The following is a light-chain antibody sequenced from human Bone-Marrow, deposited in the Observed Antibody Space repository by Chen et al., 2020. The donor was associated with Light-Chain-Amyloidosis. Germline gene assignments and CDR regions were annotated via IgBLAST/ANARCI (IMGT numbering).Light chain of an antibody. CDR3: SSYTITNTRV. J-gene: IGLJ1*01. CDR1: SSDVGGDNH. CDR2: EVT. V-gene: IGLV2-14*01. Sequence: QSALTQPPSGSGSPGQSITISSTGTSSDVGGDNHVSWYQQHPDKAPKLMIYEVTHRPSWVPDRFSGSNSDNTASLTISGLQTEDEADYFCSSYTITNTRVFGSGTRVTVL.